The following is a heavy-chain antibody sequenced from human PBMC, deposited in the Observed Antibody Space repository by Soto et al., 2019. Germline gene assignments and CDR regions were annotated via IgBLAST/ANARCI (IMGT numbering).Heavy chain of an antibody. J-gene: IGHJ4*02. Sequence: SQRLSLDGAISGDTVSCNSAAWNWIRHSPSRGLEWLGRTYYRSKWYNDYAVSMRSRITINPDTTKNQFSLQLNSATPEDTAVYYCATWRFDYWGQGTMVTVSS. CDR3: ATWRFDY. CDR1: GDTVSCNSAA. CDR2: TYYRSKWYN. V-gene: IGHV6-1*01.